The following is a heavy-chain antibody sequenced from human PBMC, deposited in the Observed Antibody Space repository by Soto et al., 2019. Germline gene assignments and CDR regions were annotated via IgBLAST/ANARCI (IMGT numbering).Heavy chain of an antibody. Sequence: QVQLVQSGAEVKKPGASVKVSCKASGYTFTSYGISWVRQAPGQGLEWMGWISAYNGNTNYAQKLQGRVTMTTDTATRTAYMELRSLRSDDTAVYYWARSRQRLVVYGMDVWGQGTTVTVSS. CDR2: ISAYNGNT. CDR1: GYTFTSYG. J-gene: IGHJ6*02. V-gene: IGHV1-18*01. D-gene: IGHD6-13*01. CDR3: ARSRQRLVVYGMDV.